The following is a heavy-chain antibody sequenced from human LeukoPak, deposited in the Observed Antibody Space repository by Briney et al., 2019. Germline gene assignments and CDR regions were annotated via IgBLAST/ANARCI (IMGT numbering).Heavy chain of an antibody. J-gene: IGHJ4*02. V-gene: IGHV1-24*01. CDR2: FDPEDGET. CDR3: ATVQYCSGGSCYVSDY. CDR1: GYTLTELS. Sequence: ASVKVSCKVSGYTLTELSMHWVRQAPGKGLEWMGGFDPEDGETIYAQKFQGRVTMTEDTSTDTAYMELSSLRSEDTAVYYCATVQYCSGGSCYVSDYWGQGTLVTVSS. D-gene: IGHD2-15*01.